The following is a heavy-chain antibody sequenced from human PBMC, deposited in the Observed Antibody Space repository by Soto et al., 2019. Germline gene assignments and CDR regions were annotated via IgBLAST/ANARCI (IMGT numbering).Heavy chain of an antibody. V-gene: IGHV6-1*01. CDR2: TYYRSKWYY. Sequence: SQTLSLTCAITGDSVSSNSAGWSWVRQSPSRGLEWLGRTYYRSKWYYEYAVSVRGRISINPDTSKNQYSLQLNSVTPEDTAVYFCARGEQYSGRIFDYWGQGTLVTVSS. CDR1: GDSVSSNSAG. D-gene: IGHD1-26*01. CDR3: ARGEQYSGRIFDY. J-gene: IGHJ4*01.